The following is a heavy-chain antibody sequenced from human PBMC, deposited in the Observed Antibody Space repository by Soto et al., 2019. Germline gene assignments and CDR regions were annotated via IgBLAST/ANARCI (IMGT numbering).Heavy chain of an antibody. J-gene: IGHJ4*02. CDR3: ARLLTPAFGRDYFDY. Sequence: SETLSLTCTVSGGSISSHYWSWIRQPPGKGLEGIGNVHYSGTTYYAPSLMSRVTISVDTSRDQISLRLSSVTAADTAVYFCARLLTPAFGRDYFDYWGQGILVTVSS. V-gene: IGHV4-59*08. D-gene: IGHD3-10*01. CDR2: VHYSGTT. CDR1: GGSISSHY.